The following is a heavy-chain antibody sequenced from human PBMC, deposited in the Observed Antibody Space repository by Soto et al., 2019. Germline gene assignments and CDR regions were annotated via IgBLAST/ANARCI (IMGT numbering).Heavy chain of an antibody. J-gene: IGHJ5*02. CDR2: ICPGDSDT. D-gene: IGHD6-13*01. CDR3: ARSRGRSSSPKKPGWFVP. V-gene: IGHV5-51*01. Sequence: QKPGKGLAWMGIICPGDSDTRYSPSFQGQVTISADKSISTAYLQWSSLKASDTAMYYCARSRGRSSSPKKPGWFVPGCQRNLVSV.